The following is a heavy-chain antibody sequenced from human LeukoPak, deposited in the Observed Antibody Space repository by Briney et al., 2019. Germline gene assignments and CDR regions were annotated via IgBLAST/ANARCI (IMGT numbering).Heavy chain of an antibody. CDR3: ARDGIAVAGINFDY. CDR2: IYYSGST. Sequence: SSETLSLTCTVSGGSISSSSYYWGWIRQPPGKGLEWLGSIYYSGSTYYNPSLKSRVTISVDTSKNQFSLKLSSVTAADTAVYYCARDGIAVAGINFDYWGQGTLVTVSS. V-gene: IGHV4-39*02. CDR1: GGSISSSSYY. D-gene: IGHD6-19*01. J-gene: IGHJ4*02.